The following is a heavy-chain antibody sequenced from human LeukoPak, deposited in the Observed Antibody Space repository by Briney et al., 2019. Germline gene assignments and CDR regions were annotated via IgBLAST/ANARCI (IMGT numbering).Heavy chain of an antibody. CDR2: INHSGST. Sequence: PSETLSLTCAVYGGSFSGYYWSWIRQPPGKGLEWIGEINHSGSTNYNPSLKSRVTISVDTSKNQFSLKLSSVTAADTAVYYCARHTSPVMATMQLGFQHWGQGTLVTVSS. CDR1: GGSFSGYY. CDR3: ARHTSPVMATMQLGFQH. J-gene: IGHJ1*01. D-gene: IGHD5-24*01. V-gene: IGHV4-34*01.